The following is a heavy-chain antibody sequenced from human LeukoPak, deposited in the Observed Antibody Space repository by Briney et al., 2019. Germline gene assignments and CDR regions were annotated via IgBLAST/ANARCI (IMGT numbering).Heavy chain of an antibody. CDR2: INPNSGDT. D-gene: IGHD3-10*01. CDR1: GYTFTGYF. J-gene: IGHJ4*02. V-gene: IGHV1-2*02. Sequence: ASVKVSCKASGYTFTGYFMHWVRQAPGQGLEWMGWINPNSGDTNYAQKFQGRVTTTRDTSISTAYMELSSLRYDDTAVYYCASRGGSGKYDFDFWGQGTLVTVSS. CDR3: ASRGGSGKYDFDF.